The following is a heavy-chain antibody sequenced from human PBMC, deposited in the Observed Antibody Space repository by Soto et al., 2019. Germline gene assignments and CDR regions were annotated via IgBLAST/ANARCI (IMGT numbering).Heavy chain of an antibody. V-gene: IGHV4-34*01. CDR2: INHSGST. Sequence: LSLTCAVYGGSFSGYYWSWIRQPPGKGLEWIGEINHSGSTNYNPSLKSRVTISVDTSKNQFSLKLSSVTAADTAVYYCARGRARAAADDYWGQGTLVTV. CDR3: ARGRARAAADDY. CDR1: GGSFSGYY. D-gene: IGHD6-13*01. J-gene: IGHJ4*02.